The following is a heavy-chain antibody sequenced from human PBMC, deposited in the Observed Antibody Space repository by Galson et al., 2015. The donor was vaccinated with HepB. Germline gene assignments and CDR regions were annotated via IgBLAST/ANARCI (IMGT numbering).Heavy chain of an antibody. Sequence: SVKVSCKASGYTFTSYGISWVRQAPGQGLEWMGWISAYNGNTNYAQKLQGRVTMTTDTSTSTAYMELRSLRSDDTAVYYCAREGYGDYAAPGAFDIWGQGTMVTVSS. V-gene: IGHV1-18*04. CDR2: ISAYNGNT. D-gene: IGHD4-17*01. CDR3: AREGYGDYAAPGAFDI. J-gene: IGHJ3*02. CDR1: GYTFTSYG.